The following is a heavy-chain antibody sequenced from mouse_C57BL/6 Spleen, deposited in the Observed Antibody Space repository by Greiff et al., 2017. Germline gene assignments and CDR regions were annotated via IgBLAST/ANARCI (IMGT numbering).Heavy chain of an antibody. Sequence: EVKLMESGGGLVKPGGSLKLSCAASGFTFSSYTMSWVRQTPEKRLEWVATISGGGGNTYYPDSVKGRFPISRDNAKNTLYLQMSSLRSEDTALYYCARQALYDFDYWGQGTTLTVSS. D-gene: IGHD2-12*01. J-gene: IGHJ2*01. CDR3: ARQALYDFDY. CDR2: ISGGGGNT. CDR1: GFTFSSYT. V-gene: IGHV5-9*01.